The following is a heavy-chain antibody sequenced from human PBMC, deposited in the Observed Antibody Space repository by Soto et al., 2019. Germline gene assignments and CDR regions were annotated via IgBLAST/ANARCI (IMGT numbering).Heavy chain of an antibody. D-gene: IGHD6-13*01. Sequence: GGSLRLSCAASGFTFSNAWMNWVRQAPGKGLEWVGRIKSKTDGGTTDYAAPVKGRFTISRDDSKNTTLYLQMNSLKTEDTAVYYCTTGIAAGDVWGQGTTVTVSS. J-gene: IGHJ6*02. V-gene: IGHV3-15*07. CDR2: IKSKTDGGTT. CDR1: GFTFSNAW. CDR3: TTGIAAGDV.